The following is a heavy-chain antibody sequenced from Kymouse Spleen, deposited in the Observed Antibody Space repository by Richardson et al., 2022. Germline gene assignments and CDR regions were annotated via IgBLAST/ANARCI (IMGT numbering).Heavy chain of an antibody. CDR1: GFTFSSYS. CDR2: ISSSSSYI. V-gene: IGHV3-21*03. CDR3: ARGEAAHYYYGMDV. D-gene: IGHD6-6*01. J-gene: IGHJ6*02. Sequence: EVQLVESGGGLVKPGGSLRLSCAASGFTFSSYSMNWVRQAPGKGLEWVSSISSSSSYIYYADSVKGRFTISRDNAKNSLYLQMNSLRAEDTAVYYCARGEAAHYYYGMDVWGQGTTVTVSS.